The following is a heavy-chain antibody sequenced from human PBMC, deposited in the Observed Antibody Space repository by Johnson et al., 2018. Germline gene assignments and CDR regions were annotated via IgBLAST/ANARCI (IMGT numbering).Heavy chain of an antibody. V-gene: IGHV4-4*02. CDR1: W. CDR2: IYHSGST. Sequence: WWSWVRQPPGKGLEWIGEIYHSGSTNYNASLKSRVTISVDKSKNQFSLNLRSVTAADTAIYYCAQAVYYDLDFWGQVTMVTVSS. J-gene: IGHJ3*01. D-gene: IGHD3-22*01. CDR3: AQAVYYDLDF.